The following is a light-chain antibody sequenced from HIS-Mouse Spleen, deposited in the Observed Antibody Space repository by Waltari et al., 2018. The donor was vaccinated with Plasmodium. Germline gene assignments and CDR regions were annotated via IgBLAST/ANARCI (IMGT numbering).Light chain of an antibody. CDR2: EDS. J-gene: IGLJ3*02. CDR3: YSTDSSGNHRV. Sequence: SYELTQPPSVSVSPGQTARITCSGDALQKKYASLYHQKSGQAPVLVINEDSKRPSGIPERVSGSSSGTMATLTISGAQVEDEADYYCYSTDSSGNHRVFGGGTKLTVL. CDR1: ALQKKY. V-gene: IGLV3-10*01.